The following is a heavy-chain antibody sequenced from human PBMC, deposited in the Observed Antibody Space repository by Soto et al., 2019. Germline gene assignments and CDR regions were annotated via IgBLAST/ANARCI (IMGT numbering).Heavy chain of an antibody. Sequence: EVQLLESGGGLVQPGGSLRLSCAASGFTFSSYAMSWVRQAPGKGLEWVSAISGSGGSTYYADSVKGRFTISRDNSKNTLDLQMNSLRAGDTAGYYCAKDLSSSSWGSGPTDYWGQGTLVTVSS. CDR1: GFTFSSYA. J-gene: IGHJ4*02. V-gene: IGHV3-23*01. D-gene: IGHD6-13*01. CDR3: AKDLSSSSWGSGPTDY. CDR2: ISGSGGST.